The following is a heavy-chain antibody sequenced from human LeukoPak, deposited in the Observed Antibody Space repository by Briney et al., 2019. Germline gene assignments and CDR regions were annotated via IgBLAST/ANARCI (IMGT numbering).Heavy chain of an antibody. J-gene: IGHJ3*01. Sequence: SVKVSCKVSGGSFSSYALNWARQAPGQGLEWMGGIIPIFGTANYAQNFQGRLTVAADESTSTAYMELSSLRSEDTAVYYCARAEYYYDTSLSGSFHLWGQGTMVTVSS. V-gene: IGHV1-69*13. CDR1: GGSFSSYA. CDR3: ARAEYYYDTSLSGSFHL. CDR2: IIPIFGTA. D-gene: IGHD3-22*01.